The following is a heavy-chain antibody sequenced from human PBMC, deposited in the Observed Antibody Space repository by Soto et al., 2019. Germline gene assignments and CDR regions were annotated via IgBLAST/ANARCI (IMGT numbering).Heavy chain of an antibody. Sequence: PSETLSLTCTVSGHSLSSGGYYWSWIRQHPGKGLEWVGYIYFTGSTLYNPSLKSRLAMSLDTSKNQFSLRLTSVTAADTGVYFCARDWGSSGWPNWGQGTLVTVS. V-gene: IGHV4-31*03. CDR1: GHSLSSGGYY. D-gene: IGHD6-19*01. CDR2: IYFTGST. CDR3: ARDWGSSGWPN. J-gene: IGHJ4*02.